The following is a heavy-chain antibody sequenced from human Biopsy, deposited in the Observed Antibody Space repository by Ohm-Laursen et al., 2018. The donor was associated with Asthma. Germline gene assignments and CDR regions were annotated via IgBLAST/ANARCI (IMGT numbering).Heavy chain of an antibody. J-gene: IGHJ6*02. CDR1: GYTFNSAG. Sequence: SVKVSCKTSGYTFNSAGITWVRQAPGQGLEWMGWISVYNGNTKVAQKLQDRVTMITDTSTSTAYMELRSLRSDDTAVYYCARPTYCSGSSCINNYYYALDVWGQGTTVTVTS. CDR3: ARPTYCSGSSCINNYYYALDV. V-gene: IGHV1-18*01. CDR2: ISVYNGNT. D-gene: IGHD2-15*01.